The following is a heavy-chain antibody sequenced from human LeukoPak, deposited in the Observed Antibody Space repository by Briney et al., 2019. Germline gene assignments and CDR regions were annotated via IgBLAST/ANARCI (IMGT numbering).Heavy chain of an antibody. J-gene: IGHJ4*02. V-gene: IGHV3-23*01. CDR3: AKEVCSSTSCYTFDY. CDR1: GFTFSSYA. CDR2: ISGSGGST. D-gene: IGHD2-2*02. Sequence: SGGSLRLCCAASGFTFSSYAMSWVRQAPGKGLEWVSAISGSGGSTYYADSVKGRFTISRDNSKNTLYLQMNSLRAEDTAVYYCAKEVCSSTSCYTFDYWGQGTLVTVSS.